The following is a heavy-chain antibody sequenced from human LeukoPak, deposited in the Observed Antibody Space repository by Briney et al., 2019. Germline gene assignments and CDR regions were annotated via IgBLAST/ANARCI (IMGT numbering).Heavy chain of an antibody. CDR2: IYYSGTT. V-gene: IGHV4-59*01. J-gene: IGHJ6*03. Sequence: SETLSLTCTVPCSSINNYYWSWLRKPPGKGLQSIGYIYYSGTTNYNPSLKSRVTISVDTSKNQISLKLTSVTAADTAVYYCARRPDDYYYYYLDVWGKGTTVTVSS. D-gene: IGHD6-6*01. CDR3: ARRPDDYYYYYLDV. CDR1: CSSINNYY.